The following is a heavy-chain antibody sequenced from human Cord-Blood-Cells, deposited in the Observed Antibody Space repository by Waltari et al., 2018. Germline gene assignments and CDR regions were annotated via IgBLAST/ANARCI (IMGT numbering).Heavy chain of an antibody. D-gene: IGHD7-27*01. CDR1: GGSFSGYY. CDR2: SNHSGST. Sequence: QVQLQQWGAGLLKPSETLPLTGAVYGGSFSGYYWSWIRQPPGKGLEWIGESNHSGSTNYNPSLKSRVTISVDTSNNQFSLKLSSVTAADTAVYYCARGKRTGLYYYYYGMDVWGQGTTVTVSS. CDR3: ARGKRTGLYYYYYGMDV. V-gene: IGHV4-34*01. J-gene: IGHJ6*02.